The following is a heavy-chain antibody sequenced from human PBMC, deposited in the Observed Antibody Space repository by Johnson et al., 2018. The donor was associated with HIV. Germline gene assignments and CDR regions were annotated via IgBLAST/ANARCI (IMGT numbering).Heavy chain of an antibody. J-gene: IGHJ3*02. CDR3: ARAERSSSVVDAFDI. CDR1: GFTFSSYA. D-gene: IGHD6-6*01. Sequence: QMLLVESGGGVVQPGRSLRLSCAASGFTFSSYAMHWVRQAPGKGLEWVAVISYDGSNKYYADSVKGRFTISRDNSKNTLYLQMNSLRAEDTAVYYCARAERSSSVVDAFDIWGQGTMVTVSS. V-gene: IGHV3-30*04. CDR2: ISYDGSNK.